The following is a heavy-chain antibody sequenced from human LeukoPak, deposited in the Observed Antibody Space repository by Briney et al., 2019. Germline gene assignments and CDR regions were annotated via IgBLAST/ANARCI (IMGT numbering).Heavy chain of an antibody. CDR1: EFTVSSNY. CDR2: IYSGGST. D-gene: IGHD3-22*01. J-gene: IGHJ3*01. V-gene: IGHV3-66*01. CDR3: AREPQGDSSGYDAFDV. Sequence: PGGSLRLSCAASEFTVSSNYMSWVRQAPGKGLEWVSVIYSGGSTYYADSVKGRFTLSRDSSKNTLFLQMNSLRAEDTAVYYCAREPQGDSSGYDAFDVWGQGTLVTVSS.